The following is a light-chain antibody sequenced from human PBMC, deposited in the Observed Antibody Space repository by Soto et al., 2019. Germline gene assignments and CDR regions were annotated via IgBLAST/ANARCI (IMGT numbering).Light chain of an antibody. CDR2: GAS. V-gene: IGKV3-20*01. CDR3: QQYGSSLWT. J-gene: IGKJ1*01. CDR1: QSVSSTY. Sequence: EIVLTQSPGTLSLSPGERATLSCRASQSVSSTYLAWYQQKSGQAPRLLIYGASSRATGIPDRFSGGGSGTDFTLTISRLEPEDFAVYYCQQYGSSLWTFGQGTKVDI.